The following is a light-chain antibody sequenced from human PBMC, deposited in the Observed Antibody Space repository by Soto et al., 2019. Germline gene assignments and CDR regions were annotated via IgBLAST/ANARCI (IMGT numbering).Light chain of an antibody. CDR3: QQYGDRPRT. CDR2: DAS. CDR1: QYIGSA. J-gene: IGKJ1*01. Sequence: EVVLAQSPSTLSVTPLDIATLSFSASQYIGSAVAWYHQRSGQAPRLLIFDASIRVPTTPARFSGSVSGTEFTLTISSLESEDFAVYFCQQYGDRPRTFGQGTKVDIK. V-gene: IGKV3-15*01.